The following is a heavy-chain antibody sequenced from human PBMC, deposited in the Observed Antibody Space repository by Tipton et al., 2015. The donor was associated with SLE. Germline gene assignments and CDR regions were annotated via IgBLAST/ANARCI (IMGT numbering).Heavy chain of an antibody. CDR1: GGSISSYY. D-gene: IGHD6-6*01. V-gene: IGHV4-59*01. Sequence: LRLSCTVSGGSISSYYWSWIRQPPGKGLEWIGYIYYSGSTNYNPSLKSRVTISVDTSKNQFSLKLSSVTAADTAVYYCARIPIEYTSAFDIWGQGTMVTVSS. CDR2: IYYSGST. J-gene: IGHJ3*02. CDR3: ARIPIEYTSAFDI.